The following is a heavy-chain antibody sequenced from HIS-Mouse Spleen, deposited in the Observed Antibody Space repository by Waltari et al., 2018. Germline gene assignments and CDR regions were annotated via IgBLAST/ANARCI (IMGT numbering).Heavy chain of an antibody. CDR3: ARGRIRTSIVVVVAATQGGGDWFDP. CDR2: INHSGST. J-gene: IGHJ5*02. V-gene: IGHV4-34*01. D-gene: IGHD2-15*01. Sequence: QVQLQQWGAGLLKPSETLSLTCAVYGGSFSGYYWSWSRQPPGKGLEWRGEINHSGSTNYNPSLKSRVTISVDTSKNQFSLKLSSVTAADTAVYYCARGRIRTSIVVVVAATQGGGDWFDPWGQGTLVTVSS. CDR1: GGSFSGYY.